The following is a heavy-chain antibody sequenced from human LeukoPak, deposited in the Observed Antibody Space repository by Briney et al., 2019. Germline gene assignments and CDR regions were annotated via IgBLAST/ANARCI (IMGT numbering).Heavy chain of an antibody. J-gene: IGHJ4*02. CDR2: IKQDGSEK. V-gene: IGHV3-7*01. CDR3: AKVGLTVTTILDYFDY. D-gene: IGHD4-11*01. Sequence: GGSLRLSCAASGFTFSNCWMTWVRQAPGKGLEWVANIKQDGSEKYYVDSVKGRFTISRDNSKSTLYLQMNSLRAEDTAVYFCAKVGLTVTTILDYFDYWGQGTLVTVSS. CDR1: GFTFSNCW.